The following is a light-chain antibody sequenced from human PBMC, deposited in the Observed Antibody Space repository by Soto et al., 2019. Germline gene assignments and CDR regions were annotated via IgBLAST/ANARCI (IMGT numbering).Light chain of an antibody. Sequence: DVVRSQSPLSLPVTLGQPASISCRSSQSLVYSDGNTYLSWLQLRPGQPPRLXXYQSSIRVSGVPDRFSGSGAGTDFTLKISRVEAEDVGLYVCMQATRYTWAFCQGTKVDIK. V-gene: IGKV2-24*01. J-gene: IGKJ1*01. CDR3: MQATRYTWA. CDR1: QSLVYSDGNTY. CDR2: QSS.